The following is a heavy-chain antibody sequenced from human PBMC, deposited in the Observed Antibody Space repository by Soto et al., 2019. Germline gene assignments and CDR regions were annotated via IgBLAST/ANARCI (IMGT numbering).Heavy chain of an antibody. CDR3: ARDSYYDFWSGYYAYGMDV. CDR2: INPNSGGT. CDR1: GYTFTGYY. J-gene: IGHJ6*02. D-gene: IGHD3-3*01. Sequence: ASVKVSCKASGYTFTGYYMHWVRQAPGQGLEWMGWINPNSGGTNYAQKFQGRVTMTRDTSISTAYMELSRLRSDDTAVYYCARDSYYDFWSGYYAYGMDVWGQGNTVTVSS. V-gene: IGHV1-2*02.